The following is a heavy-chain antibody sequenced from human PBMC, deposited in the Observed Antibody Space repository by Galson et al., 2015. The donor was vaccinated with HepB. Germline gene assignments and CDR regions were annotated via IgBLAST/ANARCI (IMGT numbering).Heavy chain of an antibody. CDR2: INSDGSST. CDR3: ARTTVTRNFDY. D-gene: IGHD4-17*01. V-gene: IGHV3-74*01. CDR1: GFTFSNYW. J-gene: IGHJ4*02. Sequence: SLRLSCAASGFTFSNYWMHWVRQAPGKGLVWVSRINSDGSSTSYADSVKGRFTISKDNAKNTLYLQMNSLRAEDTAVYFCARTTVTRNFDYWGQGTPVTVSS.